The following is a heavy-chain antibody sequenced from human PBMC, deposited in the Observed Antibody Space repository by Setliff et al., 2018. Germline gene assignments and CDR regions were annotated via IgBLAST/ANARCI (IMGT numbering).Heavy chain of an antibody. J-gene: IGHJ6*03. CDR1: GGTFSSYG. CDR3: AREGVDTRSSTDYRYYMDV. V-gene: IGHV1-69*05. CDR2: TIPMFGST. Sequence: WASVKVSCKASGGTFSSYGISWVRQAPGQGLEWMGGTIPMFGSTNYAQKFQDRVTIITDESTSTAYMELSSLRTEDTAVYYCAREGVDTRSSTDYRYYMDVWGKGTTVTVSS. D-gene: IGHD5-18*01.